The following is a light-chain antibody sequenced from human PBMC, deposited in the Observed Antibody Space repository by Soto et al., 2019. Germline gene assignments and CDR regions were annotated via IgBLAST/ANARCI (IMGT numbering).Light chain of an antibody. V-gene: IGKV3-15*01. CDR3: QQYKGT. J-gene: IGKJ1*01. Sequence: IVITQCPATLSVSPGARASLSCRASQSVSSNLAWYQQKPGQAPRLLIYGASTRATGIPARFSGSGSGTEFTLTISSLQSEDFAVYYCQQYKGTFGQGTKVDIK. CDR1: QSVSSN. CDR2: GAS.